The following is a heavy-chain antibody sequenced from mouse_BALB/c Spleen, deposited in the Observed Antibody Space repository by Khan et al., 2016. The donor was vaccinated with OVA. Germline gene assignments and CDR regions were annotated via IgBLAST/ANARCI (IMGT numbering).Heavy chain of an antibody. CDR2: INTYTGEP. CDR3: AREGYNGTMDY. J-gene: IGHJ4*01. V-gene: IGHV9-3-1*01. D-gene: IGHD2-14*01. CDR1: GYTFTNYG. Sequence: VQLKQSGPELKKPGETVKISCKASGYTFTNYGMNWVKQAPGKGLKWMGWINTYTGEPTYGDDFKGRFAFSLETSASTAYLQINNLNNEDTAICVCAREGYNGTMDYWGQGTSVTVSS.